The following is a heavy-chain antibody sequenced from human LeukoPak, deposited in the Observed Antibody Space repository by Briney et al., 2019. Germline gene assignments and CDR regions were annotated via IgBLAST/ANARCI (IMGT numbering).Heavy chain of an antibody. CDR1: GYTFTGYY. Sequence: VASVTVSCTASGYTFTGYYMHWVRQAPGQGLEWMGWISAYNGNTNYAQKLQGRVTMTTDTSTSTAYMELRSLRSDDTAVYYCARGIQPVLPKDYWGQGTLVTVSS. CDR2: ISAYNGNT. CDR3: ARGIQPVLPKDY. D-gene: IGHD5-18*01. V-gene: IGHV1-18*04. J-gene: IGHJ4*02.